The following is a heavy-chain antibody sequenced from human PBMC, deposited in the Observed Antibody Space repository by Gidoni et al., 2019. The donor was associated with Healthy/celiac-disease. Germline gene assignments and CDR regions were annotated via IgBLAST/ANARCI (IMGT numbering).Heavy chain of an antibody. Sequence: QVQLVQSGAEVKKPGASVKVSCTASGYTFTSYARHWVRQATGQRLEWMGWINAGNGNTKYSKKYQGRVTITRDTSASTAYMELSSLRSEDTAVYYCARGTPDYWGQGTLVTVSS. J-gene: IGHJ4*02. CDR1: GYTFTSYA. CDR2: INAGNGNT. CDR3: ARGTPDY. V-gene: IGHV1-3*01.